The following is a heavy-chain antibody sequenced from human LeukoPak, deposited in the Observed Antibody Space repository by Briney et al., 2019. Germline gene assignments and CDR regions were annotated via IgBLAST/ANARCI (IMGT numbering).Heavy chain of an antibody. V-gene: IGHV3-30*18. Sequence: GGSLRLSCAASGFTFSSYGMHWVRQAPGKGLEWVAVISYDGSSKYYADSVKGRFTISRDNSKNTLYLQMNSLRAEDTAVYYCAKDRPYRTNLYYFDYWGQGTLVTVSS. CDR3: AKDRPYRTNLYYFDY. CDR2: ISYDGSSK. CDR1: GFTFSSYG. D-gene: IGHD1-1*01. J-gene: IGHJ4*02.